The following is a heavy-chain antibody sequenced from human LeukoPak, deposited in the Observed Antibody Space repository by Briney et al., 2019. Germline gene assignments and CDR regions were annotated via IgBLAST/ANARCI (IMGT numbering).Heavy chain of an antibody. V-gene: IGHV3-74*01. CDR1: GFTFSSYW. CDR3: ARARIAVAGRNNWFDP. J-gene: IGHJ5*02. Sequence: GGSLRLSCAASGFTFSSYWMPWVRQAPGKGLVWVSRINSDGSSTSYADSAKGRFTISRDNAKNTLYLQMNSLRAEDTAVYYCARARIAVAGRNNWFDPWGQGTLVTVSS. D-gene: IGHD6-19*01. CDR2: INSDGSST.